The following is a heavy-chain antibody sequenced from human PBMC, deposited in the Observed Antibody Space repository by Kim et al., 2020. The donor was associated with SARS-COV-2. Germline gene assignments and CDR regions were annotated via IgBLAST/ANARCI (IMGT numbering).Heavy chain of an antibody. CDR2: IWYDGSNK. D-gene: IGHD3-10*01. V-gene: IGHV3-33*06. CDR3: AKTLYGSGSFYYYGMDV. CDR1: GFNFKTYD. Sequence: GGSLRLSCAASGFNFKTYDMHWVRQAPGKGLEWVAVIWYDGSNKDYGDSVRGRFTISRDNSKNTLYLQMNSLRAEDTAVYYCAKTLYGSGSFYYYGMDV. J-gene: IGHJ6*01.